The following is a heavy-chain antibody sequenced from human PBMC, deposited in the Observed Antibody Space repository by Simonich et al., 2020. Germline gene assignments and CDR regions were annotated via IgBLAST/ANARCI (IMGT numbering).Heavy chain of an antibody. V-gene: IGHV3-30*04. CDR2: KSYDGSKK. D-gene: IGHD7-27*01. J-gene: IGHJ4*02. Sequence: QVQLVESGGGVVQPGRSLRLSCAASGFTFGSYVMHWVRQAPGKGLRGVAVKSYDGSKKYYANSVKGRFTISRDNAKNTLYLQMNSLRAEDTAVYYCAREELGPFDYWGQGTLVTVSS. CDR3: AREELGPFDY. CDR1: GFTFGSYV.